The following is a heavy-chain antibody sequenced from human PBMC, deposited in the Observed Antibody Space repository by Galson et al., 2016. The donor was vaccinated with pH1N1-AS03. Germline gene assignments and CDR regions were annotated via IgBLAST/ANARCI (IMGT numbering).Heavy chain of an antibody. J-gene: IGHJ3*01. Sequence: SVKVSCKASGGTFDNQHINWVRRAPGQGLEWMGGFLPIFGSTNYAPQYQGRVTFTTDDYTPTVYMQLSNLGSEATAVYYCARISDSLGAFDVWGQGTLLSVSS. CDR1: GGTFDNQH. D-gene: IGHD2-21*01. CDR3: ARISDSLGAFDV. V-gene: IGHV1-69*05. CDR2: FLPIFGST.